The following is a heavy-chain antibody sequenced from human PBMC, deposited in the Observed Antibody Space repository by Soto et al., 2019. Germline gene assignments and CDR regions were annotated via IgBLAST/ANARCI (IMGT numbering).Heavy chain of an antibody. CDR3: ARGSSIAGLYYGMDV. V-gene: IGHV4-31*03. D-gene: IGHD6-6*01. J-gene: IGHJ6*02. CDR1: GGSISSGGYY. Sequence: PSETLSLTCTVSGGSISSGGYYWTWIRQHQRKGLEWIGYNYYSGITYYNTSLKSRVTISLDTSKNQFSLKLSSVTAADTAVYYCARGSSIAGLYYGMDVWGQGTTVTSP. CDR2: NYYSGIT.